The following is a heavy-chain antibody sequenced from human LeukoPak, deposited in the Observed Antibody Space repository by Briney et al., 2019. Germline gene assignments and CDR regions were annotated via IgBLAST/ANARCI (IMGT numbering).Heavy chain of an antibody. CDR1: GFTFSSYS. V-gene: IGHV3-21*01. J-gene: IGHJ4*02. D-gene: IGHD3-10*01. CDR2: ISSISTYK. CDR3: ARLPELPGFGDY. Sequence: PGGSLRLSCAASGFTFSSYSVTWVRQAPGKGLEWISSISSISTYKFYADSVKGRFTISRDDSENSLYLQMNSLRVEDTAVYYCARLPELPGFGDYWGQGTLVTVSS.